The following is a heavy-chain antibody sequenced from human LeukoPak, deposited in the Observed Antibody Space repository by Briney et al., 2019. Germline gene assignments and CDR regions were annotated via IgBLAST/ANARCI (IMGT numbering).Heavy chain of an antibody. D-gene: IGHD2-2*01. J-gene: IGHJ4*02. CDR1: RFTFTNYA. Sequence: GGSLRLSCAASRFTFTNYAMSWVRQAPGKGLEWVSTINGNGDSTYYADSVKGRFTISRDNSKNTLYLQMNSLRAEDTAVYYCAKKTCTNCFGSLDYWGQGTLVTVSS. CDR2: INGNGDST. V-gene: IGHV3-23*01. CDR3: AKKTCTNCFGSLDY.